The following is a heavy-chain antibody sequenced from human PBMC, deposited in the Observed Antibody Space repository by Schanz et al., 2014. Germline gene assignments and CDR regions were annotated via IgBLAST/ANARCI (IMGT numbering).Heavy chain of an antibody. D-gene: IGHD6-19*01. CDR3: AASSGWHPSTDY. V-gene: IGHV3-11*03. J-gene: IGHJ4*02. Sequence: MQLLESGGGLIQPGGSLRLSCAASGFNFSDYAMCWVRQAPGKGLEWLSYISDSGTYTNYADSVKGRFTISRDNAKSSLYLQMNSLRVEDTAVYYCAASSGWHPSTDYWGQGTLXTVSS. CDR2: ISDSGTYT. CDR1: GFNFSDYA.